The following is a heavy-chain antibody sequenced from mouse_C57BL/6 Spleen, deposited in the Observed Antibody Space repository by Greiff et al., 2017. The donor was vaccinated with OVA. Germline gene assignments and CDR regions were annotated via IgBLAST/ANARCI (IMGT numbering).Heavy chain of an antibody. J-gene: IGHJ1*03. CDR2: IYPGSGST. CDR1: GYTFTSYW. CDR3: ARWIYYGSTWYFDV. V-gene: IGHV1-55*01. Sequence: VQLQQSGAELVKPGASVKMSCKASGYTFTSYWITWVKQRPGQGLEWIGDIYPGSGSTDYNEKFKSKATLTVDTSSSTAYMQLSSLTSEDSAVYYCARWIYYGSTWYFDVWGTGTTVTVSS. D-gene: IGHD1-1*01.